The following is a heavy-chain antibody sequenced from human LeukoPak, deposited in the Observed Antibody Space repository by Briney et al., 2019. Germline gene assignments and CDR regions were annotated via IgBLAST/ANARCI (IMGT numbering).Heavy chain of an antibody. J-gene: IGHJ4*02. CDR2: ISLGNS. Sequence: PSETLSLTCNLSGDTLSTYYLNWIRQTPGRGLEWIGHISLGNSEYNPSLKSRVTISVDTSKNEFYLRLTSVTAADTALYFCARDKRHSYGKYFDPWSQGALVSVSS. V-gene: IGHV4-59*12. D-gene: IGHD5-18*01. CDR3: ARDKRHSYGKYFDP. CDR1: GDTLSTYY.